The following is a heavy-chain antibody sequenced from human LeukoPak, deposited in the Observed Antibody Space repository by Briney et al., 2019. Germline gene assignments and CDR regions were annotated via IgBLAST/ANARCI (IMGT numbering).Heavy chain of an antibody. D-gene: IGHD3-22*01. CDR3: ASNYYDSSGYYGPFDY. Sequence: SVKVSCKASGGTFSSYAISWVRQAPGQGLEWMGRIIPIFGIANYAQKFQGRVTITADKSTSTAYMELSSLRSEDTAVYYCASNYYDSSGYYGPFDYWGQGTLVTV. J-gene: IGHJ4*02. CDR1: GGTFSSYA. CDR2: IIPIFGIA. V-gene: IGHV1-69*04.